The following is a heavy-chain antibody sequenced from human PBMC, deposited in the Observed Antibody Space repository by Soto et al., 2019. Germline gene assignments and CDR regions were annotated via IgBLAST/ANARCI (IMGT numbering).Heavy chain of an antibody. CDR2: IYYGGRT. Sequence: QLQLQESGPGLVKPSETLSLTCTVSGGSISSSSYYWGWIRQPPGKGLEWIGSIYYGGRTYYNPSLKSRVTIAVDTSKNQFPLQLSSVTAADTAVYYCATSLIAMVPEAEWGQGTLVTVSS. J-gene: IGHJ4*02. V-gene: IGHV4-39*01. CDR1: GGSISSSSYY. D-gene: IGHD2-21*01. CDR3: ATSLIAMVPEAE.